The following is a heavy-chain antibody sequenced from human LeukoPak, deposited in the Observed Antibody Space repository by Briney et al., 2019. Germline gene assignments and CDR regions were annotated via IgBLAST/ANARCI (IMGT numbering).Heavy chain of an antibody. CDR2: IRYDGSNK. J-gene: IGHJ4*02. V-gene: IGHV3-30*02. D-gene: IGHD5-18*01. CDR1: GFTFSSYG. CDR3: AKLGYSHPKGSFDY. Sequence: GGSLRLSRAASGFTFSSYGMHWVRQAPGKGLEWVAFIRYDGSNKYYADSVKGRFTISRDNSKNTLYLQMNSLRAEDTAVYYCAKLGYSHPKGSFDYWGQGTLVTVSS.